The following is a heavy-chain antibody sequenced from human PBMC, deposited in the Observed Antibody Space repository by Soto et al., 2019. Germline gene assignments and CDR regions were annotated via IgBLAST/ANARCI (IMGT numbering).Heavy chain of an antibody. V-gene: IGHV3-30*18. Sequence: GGSLRLSCAASGFTFSSYGMHWVRQAPGKGLEWVAVISYDGSNKYYADSVKGRFTISRDNSKNTLYLQMNSLRAEDTAVYYCAKGGEYYYDSSGSFPDYWGQGTLVTVSS. D-gene: IGHD3-22*01. J-gene: IGHJ4*02. CDR3: AKGGEYYYDSSGSFPDY. CDR1: GFTFSSYG. CDR2: ISYDGSNK.